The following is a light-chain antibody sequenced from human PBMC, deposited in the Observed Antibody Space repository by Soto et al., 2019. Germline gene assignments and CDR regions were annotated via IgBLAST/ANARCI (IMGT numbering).Light chain of an antibody. Sequence: VLTQSRVTLSLSPVERATLSCRASESVSSNLAWYHQKPGQPPRLLIYDASNRATGIPARFSGSGSGTEFTLTINSLQSEDSAVYYCQQHKNWPLTFGQGTRLEIK. J-gene: IGKJ5*01. CDR2: DAS. CDR3: QQHKNWPLT. CDR1: ESVSSN. V-gene: IGKV3D-15*01.